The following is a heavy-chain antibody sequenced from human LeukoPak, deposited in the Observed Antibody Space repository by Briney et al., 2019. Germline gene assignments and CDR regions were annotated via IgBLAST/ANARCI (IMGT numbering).Heavy chain of an antibody. CDR3: ATAPEYSSSSYFDY. CDR1: GYTLTELS. D-gene: IGHD6-6*01. V-gene: IGHV1-24*01. J-gene: IGHJ4*02. CDR2: FDPEDGET. Sequence: ASVKVSCKVSGYTLTELSTHWVREAPGKGLEWMGGFDPEDGETIYAQKFQGRVTMTEDTSTDTAYMELSSLRSEDTAVYYCATAPEYSSSSYFDYWGQGTLVTVSS.